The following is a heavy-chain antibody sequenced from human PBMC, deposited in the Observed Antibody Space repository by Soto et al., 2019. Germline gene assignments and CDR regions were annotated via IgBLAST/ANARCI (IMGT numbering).Heavy chain of an antibody. V-gene: IGHV4-39*01. CDR1: GGSISSSSFH. J-gene: IGHJ5*02. D-gene: IGHD6-13*01. CDR2: IYYSGST. Sequence: QLQLQESGPGLVKPSETLSLTCTVSGGSISSSSFHWGWIRQPPGKGLEWIGSIYYSGSTYYSPSLKSRVTISVDTSKNQLPLKLSSVTAADTAVYYCARRERAAGTDWWFDPWGQGTLVTVSS. CDR3: ARRERAAGTDWWFDP.